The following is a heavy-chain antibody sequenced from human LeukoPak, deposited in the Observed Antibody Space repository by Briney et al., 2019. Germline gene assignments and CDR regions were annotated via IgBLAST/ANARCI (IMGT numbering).Heavy chain of an antibody. J-gene: IGHJ5*02. CDR1: GFTFSSYG. D-gene: IGHD3-22*01. CDR2: ISYDGSNK. CDR3: AREDYDSSGLT. V-gene: IGHV3-30*03. Sequence: PGGSLRLYCAASGFTFSSYGMHWVRQAPGKGLEWVAVISYDGSNKYYADSVKGRFTISRDNSKNTLYLQMNSLRAEDTAVYYCAREDYDSSGLTWGQGTLVTVSS.